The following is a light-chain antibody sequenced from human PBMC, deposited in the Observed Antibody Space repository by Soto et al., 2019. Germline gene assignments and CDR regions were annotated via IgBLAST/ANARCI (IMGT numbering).Light chain of an antibody. CDR2: DAS. CDR3: QQCDHLPPT. CDR1: QDISHN. V-gene: IGKV1-33*01. J-gene: IGKJ4*01. Sequence: DIQMTQSPSSLSASVGDRVTISCQASQDISHNLNWYQQKPGKAPNLLIYDASNLETGVPSNFRGSGYGTDFTFTISSLQPEDAGTYYCQQCDHLPPTFGGGTKVEIK.